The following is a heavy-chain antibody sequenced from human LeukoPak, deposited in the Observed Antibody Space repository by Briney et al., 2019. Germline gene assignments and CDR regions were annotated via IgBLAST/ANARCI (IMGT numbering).Heavy chain of an antibody. J-gene: IGHJ4*02. CDR1: GLTFSSYA. D-gene: IGHD3-10*01. CDR3: AKGHRYGGFSVNLDY. Sequence: PGGSLRLSCTASGLTFSSYAMSWVRQAPGKGLEWVSAISGSGGSTYYADSVKGRFTISRDNSKNTLYLQMNSLRAEDTAVYYCAKGHRYGGFSVNLDYWGQGTLVTVSS. CDR2: ISGSGGST. V-gene: IGHV3-23*01.